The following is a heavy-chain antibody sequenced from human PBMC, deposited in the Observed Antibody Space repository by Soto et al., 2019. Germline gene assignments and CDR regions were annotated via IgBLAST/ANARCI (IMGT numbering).Heavy chain of an antibody. Sequence: GGSLTLSCAASGFTFSTDPMSWVRQAPGKAQEWVSAVSGSGGSTYYADSVKGRFTISRDNSKNTLYLQMNSLRAEDTAVYYCAKDQPSFCPNGVCYFSRSISGFDYWGQGTLVTGSS. J-gene: IGHJ4*02. CDR1: GFTFSTDP. CDR2: VSGSGGST. V-gene: IGHV3-23*01. D-gene: IGHD2-8*01. CDR3: AKDQPSFCPNGVCYFSRSISGFDY.